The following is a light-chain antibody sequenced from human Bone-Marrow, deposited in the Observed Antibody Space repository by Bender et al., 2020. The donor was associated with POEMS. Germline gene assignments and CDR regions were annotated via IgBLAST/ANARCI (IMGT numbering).Light chain of an antibody. CDR1: SSDVGGYNY. CDR2: DVT. J-gene: IGLJ2*01. V-gene: IGLV2-14*03. Sequence: QSALTQPASVSGSPGQSITISCTGTSSDVGGYNYVSWYQQHPGTAPKLMIYDVTYRLSGVSNRFSGSKSGNTASLTISGLQAEDEADYYCSSYTSSSTLGVFGGGTKLTVL. CDR3: SSYTSSSTLGV.